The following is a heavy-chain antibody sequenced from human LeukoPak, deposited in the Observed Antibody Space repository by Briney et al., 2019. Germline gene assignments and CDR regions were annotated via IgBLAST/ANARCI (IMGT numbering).Heavy chain of an antibody. CDR2: IYTSGST. V-gene: IGHV4-4*07. CDR3: AREYDSSGYYFSAFDI. J-gene: IGHJ3*02. CDR1: GGSISSYY. Sequence: SETLSHTCTVSGGSISSYYWSWIRQPAGKGLEWIGRIYTSGSTNYNPSLKSRVTMSVDTSKNQFSLKLSSVTAADTAVYYCAREYDSSGYYFSAFDIWGQGTMVTVSS. D-gene: IGHD3-22*01.